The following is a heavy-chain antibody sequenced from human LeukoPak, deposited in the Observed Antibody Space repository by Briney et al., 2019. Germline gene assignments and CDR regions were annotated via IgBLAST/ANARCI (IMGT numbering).Heavy chain of an antibody. CDR1: GFTFSSYW. CDR3: TQGSGYYFNY. CDR2: IKSKSDGGTT. Sequence: GGSLRLSCAASGFTFSSYWMHWVRQAPGKGLEWVGLIKSKSDGGTTDFAAPVKGRFTISRDDSKNILYLQMNSLTSEDTAIYYCTQGSGYYFNYWGQGTLVTVSS. V-gene: IGHV3-15*07. D-gene: IGHD5-12*01. J-gene: IGHJ4*02.